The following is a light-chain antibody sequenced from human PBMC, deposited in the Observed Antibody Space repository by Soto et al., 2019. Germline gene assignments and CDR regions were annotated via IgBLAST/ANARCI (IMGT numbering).Light chain of an antibody. J-gene: IGKJ1*01. CDR1: QGSRTG. CDR2: DAS. Sequence: QITQSPASLSASVADRVTITWRARQGSRTGLGWYRQKRGRATERLIYDASSLESGVASRFSGSGSATEFTLTISSLQPDDFVTYCCQQYNKYWTFGQGTKVDIK. CDR3: QQYNKYWT. V-gene: IGKV1-5*01.